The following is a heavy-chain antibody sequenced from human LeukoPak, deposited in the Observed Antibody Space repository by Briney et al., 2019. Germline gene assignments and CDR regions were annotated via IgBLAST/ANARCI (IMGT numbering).Heavy chain of an antibody. J-gene: IGHJ4*02. D-gene: IGHD6-13*01. CDR1: GYSFTSYW. V-gene: IGHV5-51*01. CDR3: ARGDSSTWYEY. Sequence: GESLKISCKGSGYSFTSYWIGWVRPLPGKGLEWMGIIWPGDSETRYSPSFQGQVTISADKSISTAYLQWSSLKASDTAMYYCARGDSSTWYEYWGQGTLVTVSS. CDR2: IWPGDSET.